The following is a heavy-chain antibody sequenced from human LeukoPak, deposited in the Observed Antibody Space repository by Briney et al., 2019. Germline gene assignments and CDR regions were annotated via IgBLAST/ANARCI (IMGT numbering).Heavy chain of an antibody. D-gene: IGHD3-16*01. CDR3: VSGARIAMIPDIYFDY. V-gene: IGHV1-2*02. CDR1: GYTFTGYY. Sequence: ASVKVSCKASGYTFTGYYIHWVRQAPGQGPERVGWINPNSGGTKYAQKFQGRVTMTRDTSISTAYMELSRLRSDDTAVYYCVSGARIAMIPDIYFDYWGQGTLVTVSS. CDR2: INPNSGGT. J-gene: IGHJ4*02.